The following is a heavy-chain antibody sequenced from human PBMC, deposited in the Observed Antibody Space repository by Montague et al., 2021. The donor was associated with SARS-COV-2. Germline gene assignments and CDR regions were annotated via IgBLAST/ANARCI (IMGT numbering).Heavy chain of an antibody. CDR1: GGSISSGSYY. J-gene: IGHJ6*02. Sequence: TLSLTCTVSGGSISSGSYYWSWLRQPAGKGLEWIGRIYTSGSTNHNPSLKSRVSISVDKSKNQFSLKLSSVTAADTAVYYCARGAVSLWIHVMDVWGQGTTVTVSS. D-gene: IGHD5-18*01. V-gene: IGHV4-61*02. CDR3: ARGAVSLWIHVMDV. CDR2: IYTSGST.